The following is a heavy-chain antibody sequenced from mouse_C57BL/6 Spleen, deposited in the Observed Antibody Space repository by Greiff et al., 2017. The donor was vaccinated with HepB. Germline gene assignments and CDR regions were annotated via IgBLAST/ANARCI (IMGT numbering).Heavy chain of an antibody. Sequence: QVQLQQPGAELVRPGSSVKLSCKASGYTFTSYWMDWVKQRPGQGLEWIGNIYPSDSETHYNQKFKDKATLTVDKSSSTAYMQLSSLTSEDSAVYYYARGYDYGAYWGQGTLVTVSA. CDR3: ARGYDYGAY. D-gene: IGHD2-4*01. J-gene: IGHJ3*01. CDR1: GYTFTSYW. V-gene: IGHV1-61*01. CDR2: IYPSDSET.